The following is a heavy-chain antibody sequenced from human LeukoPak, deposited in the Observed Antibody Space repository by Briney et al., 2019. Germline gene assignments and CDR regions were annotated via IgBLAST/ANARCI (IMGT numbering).Heavy chain of an antibody. Sequence: SETLSLTCTVSGVSISSSNSYWGWIRQPPGKGLEWIGSIYYSGNTYYNASLKSRVTISVDTAKNQFSLKLSSVTAADTAVYYCARFLVGATAFGIWGQGTMVTVSS. CDR1: GVSISSSNSY. CDR3: ARFLVGATAFGI. V-gene: IGHV4-39*07. D-gene: IGHD1-26*01. J-gene: IGHJ3*02. CDR2: IYYSGNT.